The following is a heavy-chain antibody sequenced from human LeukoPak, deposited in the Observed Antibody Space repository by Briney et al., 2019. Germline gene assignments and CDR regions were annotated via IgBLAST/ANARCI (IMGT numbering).Heavy chain of an antibody. CDR3: ARDLGQYYDTSDNWFDP. CDR1: GFTFSSYA. CDR2: INSDGINT. J-gene: IGHJ5*02. Sequence: GGSLRLSCAVSGFTFSSYAMSWVRQAPGKGLVWVSRINSDGINTSYADSVKGRFTSSRDNAKNTLNLQMNSLRAEDTAVYYCARDLGQYYDTSDNWFDPWGQGTLVTVSS. D-gene: IGHD3-22*01. V-gene: IGHV3-74*01.